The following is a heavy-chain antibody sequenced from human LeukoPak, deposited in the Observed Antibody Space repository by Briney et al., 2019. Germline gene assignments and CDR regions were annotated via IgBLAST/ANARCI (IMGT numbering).Heavy chain of an antibody. J-gene: IGHJ3*02. D-gene: IGHD4-17*01. Sequence: SETLSLTCTVSGGSLSSSSYYWGWIRQPPGKGLEWIGSIYYSGSTYYNPSLKSRVTISVDTSKNQFSLKLSSVTAADTAVYYCARVRFIGYGVVDRAENAFDIWGQGTKVTVSS. CDR3: ARVRFIGYGVVDRAENAFDI. V-gene: IGHV4-39*07. CDR2: IYYSGST. CDR1: GGSLSSSSYY.